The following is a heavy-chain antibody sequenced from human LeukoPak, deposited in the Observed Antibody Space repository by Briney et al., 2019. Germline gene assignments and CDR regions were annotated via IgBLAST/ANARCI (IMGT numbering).Heavy chain of an antibody. D-gene: IGHD6-19*01. CDR3: AKLVAVAGRNY. Sequence: PGGSLRLSCAASGFTFSSYAMSWVRQAPGKGLEWASAISGRDDSTYYADSVKGRFTFSRDNSKNTLYLQMNSLRAEDTAVYYCAKLVAVAGRNYWGQGTLVTVSS. J-gene: IGHJ4*02. CDR2: ISGRDDST. CDR1: GFTFSSYA. V-gene: IGHV3-23*01.